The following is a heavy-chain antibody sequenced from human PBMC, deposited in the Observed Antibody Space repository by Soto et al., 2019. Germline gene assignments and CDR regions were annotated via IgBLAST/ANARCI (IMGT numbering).Heavy chain of an antibody. V-gene: IGHV3-74*01. D-gene: IGHD1-1*01. CDR2: ISQDGTIA. CDR1: GFAFGSYW. Sequence: EVQLVESGGGLVQPGGSRGLSCAASGFAFGSYWMPWARQAPGKGLVWVSRISQDGTIATQADSVKGRFTISRDNAKNTLYLQMNSLRADDTAVYYCLRDQRHWNEFADQWGQGTLVTVSS. J-gene: IGHJ4*02. CDR3: LRDQRHWNEFADQ.